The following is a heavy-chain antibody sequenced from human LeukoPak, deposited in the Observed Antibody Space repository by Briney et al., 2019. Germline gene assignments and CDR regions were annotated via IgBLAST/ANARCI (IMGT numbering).Heavy chain of an antibody. Sequence: PSETLSLTCTVSGGSISSGGYYWSWIRQHPGKGLEWIGYIYYSGSTYYNPSLKSRVTMPVDTSKNQFSLKLSSVTAADTAVYYCARGDVGEYYDFWSGQNWFDPWGQGTLVTVSS. D-gene: IGHD3-3*01. CDR2: IYYSGST. J-gene: IGHJ5*02. CDR1: GGSISSGGYY. CDR3: ARGDVGEYYDFWSGQNWFDP. V-gene: IGHV4-31*03.